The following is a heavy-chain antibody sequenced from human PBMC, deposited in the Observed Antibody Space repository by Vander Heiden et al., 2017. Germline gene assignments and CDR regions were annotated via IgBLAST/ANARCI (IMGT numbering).Heavy chain of an antibody. J-gene: IGHJ6*02. V-gene: IGHV4-4*07. CDR3: ARARGEYCSSTSCYYYYGMDV. D-gene: IGHD2-2*01. Sequence: QVQLQESGPGLVKPSETLSLTCTVSGGSISSYYWSWIRQPAGKGLEWIGRIYTSGSTNYNPSLKSRVTRSVDTSKNQFSLKLSSVTAADTAVYYCARARGEYCSSTSCYYYYGMDVWGQGTTVTVSS. CDR1: GGSISSYY. CDR2: IYTSGST.